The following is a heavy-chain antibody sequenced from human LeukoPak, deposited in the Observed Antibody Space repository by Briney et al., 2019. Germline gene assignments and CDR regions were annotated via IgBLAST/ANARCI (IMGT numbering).Heavy chain of an antibody. CDR2: IHYSGNT. V-gene: IGHV4-59*08. D-gene: IGHD6-13*01. Sequence: PSETLALTHTVSRGFISNYYWLWMRQPPGKGLEWIGYIHYSGNTNYNPSLKSRVTISVDTTKNQFSLKLSSVTAADTAVYYCARQSPYSSSCDYWGQGTLVTVSS. CDR1: RGFISNYY. J-gene: IGHJ4*02. CDR3: ARQSPYSSSCDY.